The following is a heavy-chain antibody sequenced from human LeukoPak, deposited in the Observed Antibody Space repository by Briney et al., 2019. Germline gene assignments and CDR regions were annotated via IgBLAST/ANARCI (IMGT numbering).Heavy chain of an antibody. Sequence: GASLEISCKGSGYRFTSYWLGWVRPVPGKGLEWMGIIYPGDSDTRYSPSFQGQVTIPADKSISTAYLQWSRLKASDPAMYYCARPLVGADYYFVYWGEGTLVTVSS. J-gene: IGHJ4*02. CDR2: IYPGDSDT. CDR3: ARPLVGADYYFVY. CDR1: GYRFTSYW. D-gene: IGHD1-26*01. V-gene: IGHV5-51*01.